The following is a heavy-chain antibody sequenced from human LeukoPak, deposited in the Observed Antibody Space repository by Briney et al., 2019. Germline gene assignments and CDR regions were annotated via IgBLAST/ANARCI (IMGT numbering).Heavy chain of an antibody. Sequence: SETLSLTCAVSGASISSSYWIWIRQSPDKGLEWIGYIYYSDNSYYNPSFESRVSISVDTSKNQFSLKVTSVTAADTAVYYCARDVGGNYQYFDYWGQGTLVTVSS. V-gene: IGHV4-59*13. CDR1: GASISSSY. CDR2: IYYSDNS. D-gene: IGHD4-11*01. J-gene: IGHJ4*02. CDR3: ARDVGGNYQYFDY.